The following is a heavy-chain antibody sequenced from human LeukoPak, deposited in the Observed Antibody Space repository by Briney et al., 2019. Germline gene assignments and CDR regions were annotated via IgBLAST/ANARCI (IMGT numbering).Heavy chain of an antibody. D-gene: IGHD5-12*01. CDR1: GYSFTSYW. V-gene: IGHV5-51*01. Sequence: GESLKISCKGSGYSFTSYWIGWVRQMPGKGLEWMGIIYPGDSGTRYSPSFQGQVSISADKSISTAYLQWSSLKASDTAMYYCARHRDPSGYDTSFDYWGQGTLVTVSS. CDR3: ARHRDPSGYDTSFDY. J-gene: IGHJ4*02. CDR2: IYPGDSGT.